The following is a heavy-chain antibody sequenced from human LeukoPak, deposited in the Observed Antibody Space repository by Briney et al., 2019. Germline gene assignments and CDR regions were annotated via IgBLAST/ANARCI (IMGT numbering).Heavy chain of an antibody. CDR1: GFTFSSYS. CDR2: ISSSSSAI. V-gene: IGHV3-48*02. CDR3: ARDSRAIDY. J-gene: IGHJ4*02. Sequence: GGSLRLSCAASGFTFSSYSMNWVRQAPGKGLEWISYISSSSSAIYYADSMKGRFTISRDNAKNSLYLEMSSLRDEDSGVYYCARDSRAIDYWGQGTLVTVSS.